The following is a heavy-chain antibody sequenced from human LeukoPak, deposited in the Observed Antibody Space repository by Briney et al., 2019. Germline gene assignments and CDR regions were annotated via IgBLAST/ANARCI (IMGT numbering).Heavy chain of an antibody. CDR3: ARDRYNHLGPARHDAFDI. D-gene: IGHD1-14*01. CDR2: IIPIFGTA. J-gene: IGHJ3*02. V-gene: IGHV1-69*13. Sequence: GASVKVSCKSSGYTFTGYYIHWVRQAPGQGLEWMGGIIPIFGTANYAQKFQGRVTITADESTSTAYMELSSLRSEDTAVYYCARDRYNHLGPARHDAFDIWGQGTMVTVSS. CDR1: GYTFTGYY.